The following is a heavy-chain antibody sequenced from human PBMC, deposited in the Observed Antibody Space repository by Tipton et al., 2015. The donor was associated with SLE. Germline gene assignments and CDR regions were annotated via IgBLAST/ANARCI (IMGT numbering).Heavy chain of an antibody. V-gene: IGHV4-39*07. Sequence: TLSLTCSVSGGPISRGFYSWNWIRQPPGKGLECIGSISYSGSTYYNLSLKNRVTISVDTSKNQFSLKLSSVTAADTAVYYCEGAATGTNYYMDVWGKGTTVTVSS. D-gene: IGHD4-17*01. CDR3: EGAATGTNYYMDV. CDR1: GGPISRGFYS. CDR2: ISYSGST. J-gene: IGHJ6*03.